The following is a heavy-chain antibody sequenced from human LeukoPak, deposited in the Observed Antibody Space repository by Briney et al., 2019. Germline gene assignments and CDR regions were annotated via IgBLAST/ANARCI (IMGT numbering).Heavy chain of an antibody. Sequence: PSETLSLTCAVYGGSFSGYYWSWIRQPPGKGLEWIGEINHSGSTNYNPSLKSRVTISVDTSKNQFSLKLSSVTAADTAVYYCARRSIAVTWPPLYGMDVWGQGTTVTVSS. V-gene: IGHV4-34*01. CDR3: ARRSIAVTWPPLYGMDV. D-gene: IGHD6-19*01. CDR2: INHSGST. J-gene: IGHJ6*02. CDR1: GGSFSGYY.